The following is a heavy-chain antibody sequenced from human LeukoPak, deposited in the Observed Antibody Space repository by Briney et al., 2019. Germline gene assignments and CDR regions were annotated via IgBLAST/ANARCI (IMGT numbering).Heavy chain of an antibody. CDR2: ISSSGSYI. CDR1: GFTFNTYA. Sequence: GGSLRLSCSASGFTFNTYAMHWVRQAPGKGLEWVSSISSSGSYIYYADSVKGRFTISRDNAKNSLDLQMNSLRVEDTAVYYCARLQWLQTGRNFLDYWGQGTLVTVSS. D-gene: IGHD6-19*01. J-gene: IGHJ4*02. V-gene: IGHV3-21*06. CDR3: ARLQWLQTGRNFLDY.